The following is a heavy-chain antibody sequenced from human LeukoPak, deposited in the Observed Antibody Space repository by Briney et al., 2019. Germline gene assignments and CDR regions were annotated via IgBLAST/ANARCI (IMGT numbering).Heavy chain of an antibody. CDR2: IRYDGSNK. Sequence: GGSLRLSCAASGFALSSYGMHWVRQAPGKGLEWVAFIRYDGSNKYYADSVKGRFTISRDNSKNTLYLQMNSLRAEDTAVCYCASPRSGSYHVGFDYWGQGTLVTVSS. J-gene: IGHJ4*02. CDR1: GFALSSYG. CDR3: ASPRSGSYHVGFDY. V-gene: IGHV3-30*02. D-gene: IGHD1-26*01.